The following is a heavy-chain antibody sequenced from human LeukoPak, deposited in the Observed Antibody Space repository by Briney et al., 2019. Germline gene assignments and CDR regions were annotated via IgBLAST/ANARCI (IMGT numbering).Heavy chain of an antibody. J-gene: IGHJ4*02. D-gene: IGHD7-27*01. CDR1: GFTFSGHW. Sequence: GGSLRLSCAASGFTFSGHWMYWLRQAPGKGLAWVSRINGDGSATNYAGSMKGRFTISRDNARNIVYLQMNSLREDATAVYYCARDLNWGQVDYWGQGTMVNVSS. V-gene: IGHV3-74*01. CDR2: INGDGSAT. CDR3: ARDLNWGQVDY.